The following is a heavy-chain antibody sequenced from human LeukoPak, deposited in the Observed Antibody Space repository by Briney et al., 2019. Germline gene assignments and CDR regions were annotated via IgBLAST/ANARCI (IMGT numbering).Heavy chain of an antibody. V-gene: IGHV3-7*01. CDR2: ISPDGDRE. J-gene: IGHJ4*02. CDR1: GLTFSSHW. Sequence: GGSLRLSCAASGLTFSSHWMSWVRQAPGQGLEWVANISPDGDRENYVDTVKGRFSISRDNAKNSLFLQMHSLRAEDTAVYYCASKFPYCSGGSCALGGPGALVTVSS. CDR3: ASKFPYCSGGSCAL. D-gene: IGHD2-15*01.